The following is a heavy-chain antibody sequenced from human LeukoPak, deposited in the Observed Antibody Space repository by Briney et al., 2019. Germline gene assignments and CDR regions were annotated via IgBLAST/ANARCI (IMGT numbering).Heavy chain of an antibody. CDR3: ARRNAIAAAGSWDY. J-gene: IGHJ4*02. CDR1: GGSISSGGYS. V-gene: IGHV4-30-2*01. CDR2: IYHSGST. Sequence: SETLSLTCAVSGGSISSGGYSWSWIRQPPGKGLEWIGYIYHSGSTNYNPSLKSRVTISVDTSKNQFSLKLSSVTAADTAVYYCARRNAIAAAGSWDYWGQGPLVIVSS. D-gene: IGHD6-13*01.